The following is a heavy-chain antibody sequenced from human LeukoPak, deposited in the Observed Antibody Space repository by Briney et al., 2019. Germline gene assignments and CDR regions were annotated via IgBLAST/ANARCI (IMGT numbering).Heavy chain of an antibody. J-gene: IGHJ4*02. D-gene: IGHD1-26*01. CDR2: INPRGGST. Sequence: GASVKVSCKASGYSFTSDYIHWVRQAPGQGLEWMGIINPRGGSTSYAQRFQGRVSMTRDTSTSTAYMDLSSLISDDTAVYYCARSSGTYYDYWGQGTLVTVSS. CDR1: GYSFTSDY. V-gene: IGHV1-46*01. CDR3: ARSSGTYYDY.